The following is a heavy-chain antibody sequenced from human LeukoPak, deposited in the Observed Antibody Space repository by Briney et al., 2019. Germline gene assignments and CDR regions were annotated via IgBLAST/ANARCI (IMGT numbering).Heavy chain of an antibody. CDR1: GFTFSSYS. Sequence: GGSLRLSCAASGFTFSSYSMNWVRQAPGKGLEWVSSISSSSSYIYYADSVKGRFTISRDNAKNALYLQMNSLRAEDTAVYYCARVLHKRNYDSSIYYGYWGQGTLVTVSS. V-gene: IGHV3-21*01. J-gene: IGHJ4*02. D-gene: IGHD3-22*01. CDR3: ARVLHKRNYDSSIYYGY. CDR2: ISSSSSYI.